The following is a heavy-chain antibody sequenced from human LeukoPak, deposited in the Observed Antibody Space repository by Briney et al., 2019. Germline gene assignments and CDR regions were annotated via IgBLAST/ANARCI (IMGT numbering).Heavy chain of an antibody. CDR3: ASGGYSYGLRY. D-gene: IGHD5-18*01. CDR2: IYYSGST. J-gene: IGHJ4*02. Sequence: SETLSLTCAVYGGAFSGYYWSWIRQPPGKGLEWIGYIYYSGSTNYNPSLKSRVTISVDTSKNQFSLKLSSVTAADTAVYYCASGGYSYGLRYWGQGTLVTVSS. V-gene: IGHV4-59*01. CDR1: GGAFSGYY.